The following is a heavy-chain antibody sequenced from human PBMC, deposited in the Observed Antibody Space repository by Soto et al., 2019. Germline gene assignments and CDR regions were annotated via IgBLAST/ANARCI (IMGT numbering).Heavy chain of an antibody. V-gene: IGHV4-31*03. CDR3: ATTYYSNSSGYPRKDAFEI. J-gene: IGHJ3*02. CDR2: IYYSGST. Sequence: QVQLQESGPGLVKPSQTLSLTCTVSGGSVSSGGYYWSWIRQHPGKGLEWIWYIYYSGSTYYNPPLKSRVTISVDTSKIQFSLKLNYVTAADPAVYYCATTYYSNSSGYPRKDAFEIWGQGTMVTVSS. CDR1: GGSVSSGGYY. D-gene: IGHD3-22*01.